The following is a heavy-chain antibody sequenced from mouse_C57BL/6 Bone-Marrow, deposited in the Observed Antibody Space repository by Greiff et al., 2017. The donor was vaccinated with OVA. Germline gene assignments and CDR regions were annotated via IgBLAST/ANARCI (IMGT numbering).Heavy chain of an antibody. V-gene: IGHV1-22*01. Sequence: EVQLQESGPELVKPGASVKMSCKASGYTFTDYNMHWVKQSHGKSLEWIGYINPNNGGTSYNQKFKGKATVTVNKSSSTAYMELRSLTSEDSAVYYCARFGGYDGFAYWGQGTLVTVSA. CDR2: INPNNGGT. D-gene: IGHD2-2*01. CDR1: GYTFTDYN. J-gene: IGHJ3*01. CDR3: ARFGGYDGFAY.